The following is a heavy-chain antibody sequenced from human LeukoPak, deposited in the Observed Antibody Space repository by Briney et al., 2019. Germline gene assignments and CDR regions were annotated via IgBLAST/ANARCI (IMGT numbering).Heavy chain of an antibody. CDR3: ARGSWSAADTNIDY. CDR2: INSDGSRT. V-gene: IGHV3-74*01. CDR1: GFTLSTYW. Sequence: GGSLRLSCTASGFTLSTYWMHWVRQGPGKGLVWVSCINSDGSRTTYADSVKGRFTISRDNAKNTLYLQMNTLRVEDTAVYYCARGSWSAADTNIDYWGQGTLVTVSS. D-gene: IGHD6-13*01. J-gene: IGHJ4*02.